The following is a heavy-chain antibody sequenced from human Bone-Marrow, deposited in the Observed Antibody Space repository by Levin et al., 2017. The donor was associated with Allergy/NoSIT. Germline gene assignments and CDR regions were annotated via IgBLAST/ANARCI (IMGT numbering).Heavy chain of an antibody. CDR2: INAGNGNT. CDR1: GYTFTSYA. D-gene: IGHD4-11*01. J-gene: IGHJ5*02. V-gene: IGHV1-3*01. Sequence: EASVKVSCKASGYTFTSYAMHWVRQAPGQRLEWMGWINAGNGNTKYSQKFQGRVTITRDTSASTAYMELSSLRSEDTAVYYCARARTVTTNRGANWFDPWGQGTLVTVSS. CDR3: ARARTVTTNRGANWFDP.